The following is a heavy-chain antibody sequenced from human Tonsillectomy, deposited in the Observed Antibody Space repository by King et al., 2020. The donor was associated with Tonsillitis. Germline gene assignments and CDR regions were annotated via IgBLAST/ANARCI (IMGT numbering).Heavy chain of an antibody. V-gene: IGHV5-51*01. CDR2: IYPGDSYT. J-gene: IGHJ4*02. Sequence: VQLVEAGAEVKKPGESLKISCKGSGYNFTSYWIGWVRQMPGKGLEWMGNIYPGDSYTTYSPSFRGQVTIAAAKSISTAYLQWSSLKAADTAIYYCARPEAEMATIFGRVDYWGQGTLVTVSS. D-gene: IGHD5-24*01. CDR1: GYNFTSYW. CDR3: ARPEAEMATIFGRVDY.